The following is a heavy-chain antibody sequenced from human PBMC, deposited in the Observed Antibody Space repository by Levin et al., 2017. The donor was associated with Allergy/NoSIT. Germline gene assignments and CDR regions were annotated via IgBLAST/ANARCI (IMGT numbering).Heavy chain of an antibody. Sequence: GGSLRLSCAASGFTFSSYAMHWVRQAPGKGLEWVAVISYDGSNKYYADSMKGRFTISRDNSKNTLYLQMNSLRAEDTAVYYCARDRLLHSSSWLKRRSLGNWFDPWGQGTLVTVSS. V-gene: IGHV3-30-3*01. CDR1: GFTFSSYA. CDR2: ISYDGSNK. D-gene: IGHD6-13*01. CDR3: ARDRLLHSSSWLKRRSLGNWFDP. J-gene: IGHJ5*02.